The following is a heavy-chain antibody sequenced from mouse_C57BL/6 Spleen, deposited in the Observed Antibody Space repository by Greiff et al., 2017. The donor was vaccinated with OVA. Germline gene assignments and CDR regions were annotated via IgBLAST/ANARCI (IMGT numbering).Heavy chain of an antibody. CDR3: TRDYSKFSRYFDV. J-gene: IGHJ1*03. CDR1: GYTFTDYE. V-gene: IGHV1-15*01. Sequence: VQLQQSGAELVRPGATVTLSCKASGYTFTDYEMHWVKQTPVHGLEWIGAIDPETGGTAYNQKFKGKAILTADKSSSTAYMALRSLTSEDSAVYYCTRDYSKFSRYFDVWGTGTTVTVSS. CDR2: IDPETGGT. D-gene: IGHD2-5*01.